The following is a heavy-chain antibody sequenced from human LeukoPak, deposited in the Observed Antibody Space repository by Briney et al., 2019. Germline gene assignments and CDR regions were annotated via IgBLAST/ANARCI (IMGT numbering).Heavy chain of an antibody. Sequence: GRSLRLSCAASGFTFSSYGMHWVRQAPGKGLEWVAVIWYDGSNKYYADSVKGRFTISRDNSKNTLYLQMNSLRAEDTAMYYCARSSDYVFDYWGQGTQVTVSS. CDR1: GFTFSSYG. D-gene: IGHD4-17*01. CDR2: IWYDGSNK. V-gene: IGHV3-33*01. CDR3: ARSSDYVFDY. J-gene: IGHJ4*02.